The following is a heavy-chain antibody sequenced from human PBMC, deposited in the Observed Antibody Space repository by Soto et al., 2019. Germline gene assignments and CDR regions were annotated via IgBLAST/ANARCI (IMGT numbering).Heavy chain of an antibody. Sequence: GGSLRLSCAASGFTFNSYAMHWVRQAPGKGLEFVSAISSYGADTYYADSVRGRFAISRDNSKNTLYLQMSSLRAEDTALYYCVKEGYMRSDWYGQFDYWGQGALVTVSS. CDR3: VKEGYMRSDWYGQFDY. J-gene: IGHJ4*02. D-gene: IGHD6-19*01. CDR1: GFTFNSYA. CDR2: ISSYGADT. V-gene: IGHV3-64D*06.